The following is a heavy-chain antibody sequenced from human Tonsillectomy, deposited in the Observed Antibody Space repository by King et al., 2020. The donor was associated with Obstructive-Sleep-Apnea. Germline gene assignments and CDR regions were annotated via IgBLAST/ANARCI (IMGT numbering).Heavy chain of an antibody. CDR3: AKDTAPDFLEWLGPRAKHFDY. CDR1: GFTFSSYG. J-gene: IGHJ4*02. V-gene: IGHV3-30*02. Sequence: VQLVESGGGVVQPGRSLRLSCAASGFTFSSYGMHWVRQAPGKGLEWVAFIRYDGSNKYYADSVKGRFTISRDNSKNTLYLQMNSLRAEDTAVYYCAKDTAPDFLEWLGPRAKHFDYWGQGTLVTVSS. D-gene: IGHD3-3*01. CDR2: IRYDGSNK.